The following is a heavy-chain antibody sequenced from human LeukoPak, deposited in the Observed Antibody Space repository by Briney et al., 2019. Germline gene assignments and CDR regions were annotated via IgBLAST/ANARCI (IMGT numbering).Heavy chain of an antibody. V-gene: IGHV1-2*02. D-gene: IGHD5-12*01. CDR3: ASLSGYDPYYFDY. Sequence: ASVKVSCTASGYTFTGYYMHWVRQAPGQGLEWMGWINPNSGGTNYAQKFQGRVTTTRDTSISTAYMELSRLRSDDTAVYYCASLSGYDPYYFDYWGQGTLVTVSS. CDR1: GYTFTGYY. J-gene: IGHJ4*02. CDR2: INPNSGGT.